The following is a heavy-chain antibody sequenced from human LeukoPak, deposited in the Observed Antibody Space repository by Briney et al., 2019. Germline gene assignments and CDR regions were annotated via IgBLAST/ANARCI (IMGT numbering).Heavy chain of an antibody. CDR2: INPNSGGT. CDR3: ARDGDQYSGYEHHWFDP. D-gene: IGHD5-12*01. Sequence: GASVKVSCKASGYTFTGYYMHWVRQAPGQGLEWMGWINPNSGGTNYAQKFQGRVTMTRDTSISTAYMELSRLRSDDTAVYYCARDGDQYSGYEHHWFDPWGQGTLVTVSS. V-gene: IGHV1-2*02. J-gene: IGHJ5*02. CDR1: GYTFTGYY.